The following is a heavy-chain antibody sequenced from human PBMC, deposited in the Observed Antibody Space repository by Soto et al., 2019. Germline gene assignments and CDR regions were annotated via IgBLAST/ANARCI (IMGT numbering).Heavy chain of an antibody. J-gene: IGHJ4*02. V-gene: IGHV2-5*02. CDR1: GFSFSTNGVS. CDR3: ANRRRLIANWDYDVFYS. CDR2: LYRDDDK. D-gene: IGHD1-7*01. Sequence: QITLKQSGPTLAEPTQTLTLTCTFSGFSFSTNGVSVGWIRQPPGKALEWLALLYRDDDKHYSPSPKNSLIITKYGARRQVGLSLTIVDPVDTATYYLANRRRLIANWDYDVFYSCGQG.